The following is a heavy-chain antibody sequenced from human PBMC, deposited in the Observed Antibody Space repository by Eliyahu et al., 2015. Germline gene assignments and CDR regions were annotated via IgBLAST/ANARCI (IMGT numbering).Heavy chain of an antibody. CDR1: GFTISNYV. D-gene: IGHD5-24*01. CDR2: LWYDGSTT. Sequence: FCATAGFTISNYVMHWVRQAPGKGLEWVAVLWYDGSTTYYGDSVKGRFTISRDNAKNTLFLQMNILRVEDTAVYYCVRESSHGFEDYWGQGTLVTVSS. CDR3: VRESSHGFEDY. J-gene: IGHJ4*02. V-gene: IGHV3-33*01.